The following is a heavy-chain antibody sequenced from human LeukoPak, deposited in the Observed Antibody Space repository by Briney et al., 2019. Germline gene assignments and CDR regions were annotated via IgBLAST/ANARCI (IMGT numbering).Heavy chain of an antibody. CDR2: ISADNGYT. CDR1: GNTFSNYG. D-gene: IGHD2-2*01. Sequence: ASVKVSCKTSGNTFSNYGITWVRQAPGQGLEWMGWISADNGYTNYAQKFKGRVTMTTDTSTSTVYMELRSLRSDDTAVYYCARDRTSPLVVVPAPNNCLDPWGQGTLVTVSS. J-gene: IGHJ5*02. V-gene: IGHV1-18*01. CDR3: ARDRTSPLVVVPAPNNCLDP.